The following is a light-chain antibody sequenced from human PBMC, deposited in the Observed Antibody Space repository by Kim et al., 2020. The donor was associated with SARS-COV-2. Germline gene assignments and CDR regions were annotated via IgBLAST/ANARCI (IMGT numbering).Light chain of an antibody. CDR1: QSVSSSY. Sequence: EIVLTQSPGTLSLSPGERATLSCRASQSVSSSYLAWYQQKPGQAPRLLIYGASSRATGIPDRFSGSGSGTDFTLTSSRLEPEDFAVYYCQQYGSSQTFGQRTKVDIK. V-gene: IGKV3-20*01. CDR3: QQYGSSQT. J-gene: IGKJ1*01. CDR2: GAS.